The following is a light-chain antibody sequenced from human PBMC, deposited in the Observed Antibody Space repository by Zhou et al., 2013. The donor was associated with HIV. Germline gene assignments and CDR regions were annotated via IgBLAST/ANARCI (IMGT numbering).Light chain of an antibody. V-gene: IGKV1D-16*01. CDR3: QQYSTYPIT. J-gene: IGKJ5*01. Sequence: DIQMTQSPSSLSASVGDRVTITCRASQDISRLLAWYQQRPEKAPKSLIYAASTVQSRAPSRFSGSGSGTHFTLTISSLQPEDFATYYCQQYSTYPITFGQGTRLDIK. CDR1: QDISRL. CDR2: AAS.